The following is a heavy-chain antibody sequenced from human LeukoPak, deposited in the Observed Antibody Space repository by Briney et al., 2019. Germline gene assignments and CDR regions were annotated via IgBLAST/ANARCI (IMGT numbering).Heavy chain of an antibody. CDR2: INDSGST. D-gene: IGHD3-22*01. Sequence: PSETLSLTCAAYGGSFRGYYWSWIRQPPGKGLEWIGEINDSGSTNYNPSLKSQLTISVDTAKNQFSLKLSSVTAADTAVYYCAMGITMSYWGQGTLVTVSS. J-gene: IGHJ4*02. CDR1: GGSFRGYY. CDR3: AMGITMSY. V-gene: IGHV4-34*01.